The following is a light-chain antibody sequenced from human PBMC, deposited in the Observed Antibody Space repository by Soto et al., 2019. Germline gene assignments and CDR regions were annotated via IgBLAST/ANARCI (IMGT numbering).Light chain of an antibody. CDR2: GAS. Sequence: EIVMTQSPATLSVSPGERATPSCRASQSVSSNLAWYQQKPGQAPRLLIYGASTRATGIPARFSGSGSGTEFTLTISSLQSEDFAVYYCQQYNNWLRTFGGGTKVDIK. J-gene: IGKJ4*01. CDR3: QQYNNWLRT. CDR1: QSVSSN. V-gene: IGKV3-15*01.